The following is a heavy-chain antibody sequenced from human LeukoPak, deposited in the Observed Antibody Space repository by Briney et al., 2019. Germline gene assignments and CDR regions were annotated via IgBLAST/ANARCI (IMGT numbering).Heavy chain of an antibody. CDR1: GFTFSSYE. Sequence: PGGSLRLSCAASGFTFSSYEMNWVRQASGKGLEWVSYISSSGSTIYYADSVKGRFTISRDNAKNSLYLQMNSLRAEDTAVYYCARVGAALLFDYWGQGTLVTVSS. J-gene: IGHJ4*02. V-gene: IGHV3-48*03. D-gene: IGHD2-15*01. CDR2: ISSSGSTI. CDR3: ARVGAALLFDY.